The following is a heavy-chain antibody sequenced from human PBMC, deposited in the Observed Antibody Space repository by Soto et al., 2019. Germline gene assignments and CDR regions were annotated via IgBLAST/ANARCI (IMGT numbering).Heavy chain of an antibody. CDR1: GGSISTYY. Sequence: SETLSLTCTVSGGSISTYYWSWIRQPPGKGLEWIGYIYYSGSTNYNPSLKSRVTISVDTSKNQFSLKLSSVTAADTAVYYCARRYGSAIDYWGQGTLVTVSS. CDR3: ARRYGSAIDY. CDR2: IYYSGST. J-gene: IGHJ4*02. V-gene: IGHV4-59*08. D-gene: IGHD1-26*01.